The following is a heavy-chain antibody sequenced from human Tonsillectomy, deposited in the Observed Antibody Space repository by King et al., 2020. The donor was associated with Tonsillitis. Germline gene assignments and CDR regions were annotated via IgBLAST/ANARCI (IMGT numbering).Heavy chain of an antibody. CDR3: ARGASGFFYDSSGAYGYYMDV. CDR1: GGSFSGYY. J-gene: IGHJ6*03. Sequence: VQLQQWGAGLLKPSETLSRTCAVYGGSFSGYYWTWIRQPPGKGLEWIGEINHSGSTNYNPSLKSRVTITADTSKNPFSLNLRSVSAADTAVYYCARGASGFFYDSSGAYGYYMDVWGKGTTVTVSS. CDR2: INHSGST. V-gene: IGHV4-34*01. D-gene: IGHD3-22*01.